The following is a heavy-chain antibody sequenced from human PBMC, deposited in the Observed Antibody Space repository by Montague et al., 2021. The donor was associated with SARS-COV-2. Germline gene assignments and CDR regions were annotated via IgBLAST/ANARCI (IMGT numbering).Heavy chain of an antibody. J-gene: IGHJ6*02. CDR3: AGWGEYYDSPYYYYAMDV. V-gene: IGHV4-59*12. CDR1: GGSISPYY. CDR2: TSYSGST. D-gene: IGHD3-3*01. Sequence: SETLSLNCTVSGGSISPYYWSWIRQSPGKGLECIGYTSYSGSTNYNPSLKSRVTISIDTSKNQFSLKLSSVTAADTAVYYCAGWGEYYDSPYYYYAMDVWGQGTTVTVSS.